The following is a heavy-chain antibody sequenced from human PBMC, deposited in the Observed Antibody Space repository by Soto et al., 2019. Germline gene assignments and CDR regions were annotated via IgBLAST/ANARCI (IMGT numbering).Heavy chain of an antibody. Sequence: SLRLSCAASGFTFSSYWMSWVRQAPGKGLEWVANIKQDGSEKYYVDSVKGRFTISRDNAKNSLYLQMNSLRAEDTAVYYCARCGWYQLSAFDIWGQGTMVTVSS. CDR1: GFTFSSYW. D-gene: IGHD6-19*01. CDR2: IKQDGSEK. V-gene: IGHV3-7*01. CDR3: ARCGWYQLSAFDI. J-gene: IGHJ3*02.